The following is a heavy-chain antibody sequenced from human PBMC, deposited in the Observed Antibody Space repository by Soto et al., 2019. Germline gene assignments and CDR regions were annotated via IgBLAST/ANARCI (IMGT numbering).Heavy chain of an antibody. Sequence: TGGSLRLSCSASGFTFSSYGLHWVRQAPGKGLEYVSGISSSGDNTKYADPVKGRFTISRDNSKNTLILQMNSLTAEDTAVYYCVKGPALYDSSSFDSWGQGTLVTVSS. CDR3: VKGPALYDSSSFDS. CDR1: GFTFSSYG. D-gene: IGHD3-22*01. V-gene: IGHV3-64D*06. J-gene: IGHJ4*02. CDR2: ISSSGDNT.